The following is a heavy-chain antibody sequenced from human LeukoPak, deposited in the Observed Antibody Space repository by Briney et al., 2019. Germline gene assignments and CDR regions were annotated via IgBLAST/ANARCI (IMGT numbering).Heavy chain of an antibody. D-gene: IGHD6-6*01. CDR1: GGSISSYY. CDR2: IYYSGST. V-gene: IGHV4-59*01. J-gene: IGHJ6*02. Sequence: PSETLSLTCTVSGGSISSYYWSWIRQPPGKGLEWIGYIYYSGSTNYNPSLKSRVTISVDTSKNQFSLKLSSVTAADTAVYYCARDLYQYSSSSLYYYYGMDVWGQGTTVTVSS. CDR3: ARDLYQYSSSSLYYYYGMDV.